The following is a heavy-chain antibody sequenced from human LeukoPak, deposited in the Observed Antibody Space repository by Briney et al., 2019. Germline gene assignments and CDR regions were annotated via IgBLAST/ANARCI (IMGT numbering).Heavy chain of an antibody. CDR1: GGSINSYY. D-gene: IGHD2-21*02. Sequence: SETLSLTCTVSGGSINSYYWSWVRQPAGKGLEWIGRIYASGSTNYNPSLKSRVIMSVDTSKNQFSLKLNSLTAADTAVYYCARTDQRGGYFDYWGQGTLATVSS. CDR3: ARTDQRGGYFDY. J-gene: IGHJ4*02. CDR2: IYASGST. V-gene: IGHV4-4*07.